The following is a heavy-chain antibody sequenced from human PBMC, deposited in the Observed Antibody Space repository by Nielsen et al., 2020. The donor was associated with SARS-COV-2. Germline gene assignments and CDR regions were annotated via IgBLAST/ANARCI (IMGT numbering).Heavy chain of an antibody. J-gene: IGHJ4*02. V-gene: IGHV3-23*01. CDR2: ISGSGGST. D-gene: IGHD3-10*01. Sequence: GGSLRLSCAASGFTFSSYAMSWVRQAPGKGLEWVSAISGSGGSTYYADSVKGRFTISRDNSKNTLYLQMNSLRAEDTAVYYCAKDHYYGSGSYYRAYFDYWGQGTLVTVSS. CDR1: GFTFSSYA. CDR3: AKDHYYGSGSYYRAYFDY.